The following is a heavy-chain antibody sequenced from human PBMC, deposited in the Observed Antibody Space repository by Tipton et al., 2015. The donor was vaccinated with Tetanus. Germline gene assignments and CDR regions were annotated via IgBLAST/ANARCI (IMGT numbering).Heavy chain of an antibody. CDR3: VRPARYCSGGSCFLALDF. CDR2: IFPQYGTA. CDR1: GGTFRSYA. J-gene: IGHJ4*02. D-gene: IGHD2-15*01. Sequence: QSGAEVKKPGSSVRVSCKTSGGTFRSYAISWVRQARGQGPEWMGDIFPQYGTANYAPEFQGRVTLTADESTGTAYMELSSLRSEDTAVYYCVRPARYCSGGSCFLALDFWGQGTQVTVSS. V-gene: IGHV1-69*01.